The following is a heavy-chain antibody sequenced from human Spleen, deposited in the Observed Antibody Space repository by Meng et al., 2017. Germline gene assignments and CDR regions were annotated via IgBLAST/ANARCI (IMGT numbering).Heavy chain of an antibody. Sequence: GGSLRLSCAASGFTFSNFWMSWVRQAPGKGLEWVSYISSSGSAIYYADSVKGRFTISRDNAKNSLYLQMNSLRAEDTAVHYCARPLGYCSGGSCYHDAFDIWGQGTMVTVSS. CDR3: ARPLGYCSGGSCYHDAFDI. CDR2: ISSSGSAI. D-gene: IGHD2-15*01. V-gene: IGHV3-48*04. CDR1: GFTFSNFW. J-gene: IGHJ3*02.